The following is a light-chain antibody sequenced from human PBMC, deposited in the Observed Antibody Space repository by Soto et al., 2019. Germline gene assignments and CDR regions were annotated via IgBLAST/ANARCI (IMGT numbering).Light chain of an antibody. CDR1: QSVSSY. CDR3: QQRSNWPPT. Sequence: EIVLTQSPATLSLSPGERATLSCRASQSVSSYLAWYQQKPGQAPRLLIYDASNRATGIPARFSGSGSGTDSTLTIISLEPEDFAVYYCQQRSNWPPTFGGGTKVEIK. J-gene: IGKJ4*01. V-gene: IGKV3-11*01. CDR2: DAS.